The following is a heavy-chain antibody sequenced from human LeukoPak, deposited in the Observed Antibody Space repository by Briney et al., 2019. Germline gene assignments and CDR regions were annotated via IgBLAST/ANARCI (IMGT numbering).Heavy chain of an antibody. CDR1: GFTFDDYG. CDR2: IRYDGSNK. Sequence: GGSLRLSCAASGFTFDDYGMHWVRQAPGKGLEWVAFIRYDGSNKYYADSVKGRFTISRDNSKNTLYLQMNSLRAEDTAVYYCAKDTEGAMDYWGQGTLVTVSS. CDR3: AKDTEGAMDY. D-gene: IGHD1-26*01. V-gene: IGHV3-30*02. J-gene: IGHJ4*02.